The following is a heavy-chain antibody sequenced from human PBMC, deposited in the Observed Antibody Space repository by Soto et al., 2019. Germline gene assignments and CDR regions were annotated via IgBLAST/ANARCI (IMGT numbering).Heavy chain of an antibody. J-gene: IGHJ4*02. CDR2: IKQDGSEK. D-gene: IGHD2-21*02. CDR3: ARDGAMTTIVSPRS. Sequence: EVQLVESGGGLVQSGGSLRLSCAASGFTFSNYWMTWVRQAPGKGLEWVANIKQDGSEKYYVDSVKGRFTISRDNAKNSLYLQMNSLRAEDTAVYFCARDGAMTTIVSPRSWGKGTLVTVSS. V-gene: IGHV3-7*03. CDR1: GFTFSNYW.